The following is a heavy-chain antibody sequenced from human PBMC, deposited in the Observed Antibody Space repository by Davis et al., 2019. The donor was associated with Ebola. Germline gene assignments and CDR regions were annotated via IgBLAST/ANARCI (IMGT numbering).Heavy chain of an antibody. Sequence: GESLKISCAASGFTFNYYAMSWVRQAPGKGLEWVSLIGGGGDDTYYPDSVKGRFTISRDSAKDSLYLHMDSLRDDDTAVYYCARVYNWGFDFWGQGTLVTVSS. CDR1: GFTFNYYA. J-gene: IGHJ4*02. CDR2: IGGGGDDT. CDR3: ARVYNWGFDF. V-gene: IGHV3-23*01. D-gene: IGHD1-20*01.